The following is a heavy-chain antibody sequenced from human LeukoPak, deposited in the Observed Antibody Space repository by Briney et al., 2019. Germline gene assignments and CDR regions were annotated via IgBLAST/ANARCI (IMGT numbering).Heavy chain of an antibody. J-gene: IGHJ4*02. V-gene: IGHV1-2*02. CDR2: INPNSGGT. Sequence: GASVKVSCKASGYTFTGYYMHWVRRAPGQGLEWMGWINPNSGGTNYAQKFQGRVTMTRDTSISTAYMELRSLRSDDTAVYYCARDLGLLWFGEPWGNFDYWGQGTLVTVSS. D-gene: IGHD3-10*01. CDR3: ARDLGLLWFGEPWGNFDY. CDR1: GYTFTGYY.